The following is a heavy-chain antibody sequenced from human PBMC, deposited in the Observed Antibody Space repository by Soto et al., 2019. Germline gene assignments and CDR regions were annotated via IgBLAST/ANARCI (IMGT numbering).Heavy chain of an antibody. V-gene: IGHV1-2*02. D-gene: IGHD4-17*01. Sequence: QVQLVQSGAEVKKPGASVKVSCKASGYTFTCYYMHWVRQAHGQGLEWMGGINPNSGGTNYAQKFQGRVTMTRDTSISTAYMELSRLRSDDTAVYYCARAEGADYGDYDYWGQGNLVTVSS. CDR3: ARAEGADYGDYDY. CDR2: INPNSGGT. J-gene: IGHJ4*02. CDR1: GYTFTCYY.